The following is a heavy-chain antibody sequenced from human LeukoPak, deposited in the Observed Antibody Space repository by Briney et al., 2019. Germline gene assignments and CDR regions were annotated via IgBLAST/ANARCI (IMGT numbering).Heavy chain of an antibody. D-gene: IGHD3-10*01. CDR3: AGGAYGSPSQNWFDP. J-gene: IGHJ5*02. V-gene: IGHV4-39*07. CDR2: IYYSGST. CDR1: GGSISSSSYY. Sequence: PSETLSLTCTVSGGSISSSSYYWGWIRQPPGKGLEWIGSIYYSGSTYYNPSLKSRVTISVDTSKNQFSLKLSSVTAADTAVYYCAGGAYGSPSQNWFDPWGQGTLVTVSS.